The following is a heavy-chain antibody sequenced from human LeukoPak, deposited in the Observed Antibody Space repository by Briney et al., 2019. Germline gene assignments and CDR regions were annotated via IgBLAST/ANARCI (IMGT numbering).Heavy chain of an antibody. CDR3: AREPCNSTSCAEAA. CDR2: IYYGGNT. J-gene: IGHJ5*02. D-gene: IGHD2-2*01. Sequence: PSETLSLSCTVSGYSISSGYYWGWIRQPPGKGLEWIGNIYYGGNTFYNPSLKSRITISRDTSKNQFSLKLSSVTAADTAVYYCAREPCNSTSCAEAAWGQGTLVTVSS. CDR1: GYSISSGYY. V-gene: IGHV4-38-2*02.